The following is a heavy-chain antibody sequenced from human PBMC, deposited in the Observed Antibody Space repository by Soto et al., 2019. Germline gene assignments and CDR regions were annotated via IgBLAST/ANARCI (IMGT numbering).Heavy chain of an antibody. CDR1: VFTFSSYS. J-gene: IGHJ6*01. V-gene: IGHV3-21*01. CDR2: ISSSSSYI. CDR3: ARDWKGRYDILTGYYYYGMDV. D-gene: IGHD3-9*01. Sequence: RGSLRLSCAASVFTFSSYSMNWVRQAPGKGLDSVSSISSSSSYIYYADSVKGRFTISRDNAKNSLYLQMNSLRAEDTAVYYCARDWKGRYDILTGYYYYGMDVWGQGTTVTVSS.